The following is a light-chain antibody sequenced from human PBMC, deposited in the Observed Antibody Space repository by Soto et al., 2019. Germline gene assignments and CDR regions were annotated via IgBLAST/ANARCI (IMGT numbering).Light chain of an antibody. J-gene: IGKJ1*01. CDR3: QLYYSAPET. CDR1: QSVLYSSNNKNN. V-gene: IGKV4-1*01. CDR2: WAS. Sequence: DIVMTQSPDSLAVSLGERASINCKSSQSVLYSSNNKNNLAWYQQKPGQPPKLLIYWASSRESGVPDRFSGSGSGTDFTLTIGGLQAEDGAVYYCQLYYSAPETFGQGTKVEIK.